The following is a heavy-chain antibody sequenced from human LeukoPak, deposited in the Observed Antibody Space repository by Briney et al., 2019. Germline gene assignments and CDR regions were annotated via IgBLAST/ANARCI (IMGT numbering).Heavy chain of an antibody. CDR1: GYIFSVYA. CDR3: ARDYTIAVGTTTYLQH. V-gene: IGHV7-4-1*02. Sequence: ASVKVSCKASGYIFSVYALIWVRQAPGQGLELMGWINTNTGNPTYAQGFTGRFVFSLDTSVSTAYLQVSSLKAEDAAVYYCARDYTIAVGTTTYLQHWGQGTLVTVSS. CDR2: INTNTGNP. J-gene: IGHJ1*01. D-gene: IGHD1-14*01.